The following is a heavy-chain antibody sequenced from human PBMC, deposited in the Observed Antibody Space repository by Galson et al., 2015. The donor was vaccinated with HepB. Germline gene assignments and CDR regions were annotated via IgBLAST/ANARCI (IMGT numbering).Heavy chain of an antibody. D-gene: IGHD6-19*01. CDR1: EDTFNNYA. Sequence: SVKVSCKASEDTFNNYALSWVRQAPGQGLEWVGGIIPMSATSRYAQRFQGRVTITADESTRTAYMELRSLRSDDTAVYFCARAVAVAAQADYFDYWGQGTLVTVSS. CDR2: IIPMSATS. CDR3: ARAVAVAAQADYFDY. V-gene: IGHV1-69*13. J-gene: IGHJ4*02.